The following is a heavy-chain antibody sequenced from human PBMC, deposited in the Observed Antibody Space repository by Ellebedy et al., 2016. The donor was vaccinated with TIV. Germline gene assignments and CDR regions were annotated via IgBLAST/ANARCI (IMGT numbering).Heavy chain of an antibody. V-gene: IGHV1-3*01. CDR3: AIWAGKSQVFWSGPFDF. J-gene: IGHJ4*02. Sequence: AASVKVSCKTSGYTFTDRFVHWVRQAPGQGLECMGWINAGNGNTKYSQKFQGRVSFARDTSASTAYMEVSNLRFEDTAMYYCAIWAGKSQVFWSGPFDFWGQGTLVTVSS. CDR2: INAGNGNT. CDR1: GYTFTDRF. D-gene: IGHD3-3*01.